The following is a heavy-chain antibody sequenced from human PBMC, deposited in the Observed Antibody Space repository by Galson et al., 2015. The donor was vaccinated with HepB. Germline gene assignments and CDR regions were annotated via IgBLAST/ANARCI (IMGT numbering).Heavy chain of an antibody. CDR3: AGLGTLTGGYYGMDV. V-gene: IGHV4-34*01. J-gene: IGHJ6*02. CDR1: GGSFSGYY. D-gene: IGHD1-26*01. Sequence: ETLSLTCAVYGGSFSGYYWSWIRQPPGKGLEWIGEINHSGSTNYNPSLKSRVTISVDTSKNQFSLKLSSVTAADAAVYYCAGLGTLTGGYYGMDVWGQGTTVTVSS. CDR2: INHSGST.